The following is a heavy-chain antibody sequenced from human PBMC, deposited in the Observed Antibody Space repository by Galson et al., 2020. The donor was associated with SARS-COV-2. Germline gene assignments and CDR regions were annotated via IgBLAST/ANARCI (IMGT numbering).Heavy chain of an antibody. CDR2: IFPAVPAA. V-gene: IGHV5-51*01. D-gene: IGHD3-10*02. Sequence: GESLKISCKGSGYRFTTYWIGWVRQMPGKGLEWLGIIFPAVPAARYSPSFQGLVTISTDKSINTAYLQWSSLKASDTAMYYGARPGSPSSHMFDWYFDRWGRGTLVTVSS. CDR1: GYRFTTYW. J-gene: IGHJ2*01. CDR3: ARPGSPSSHMFDWYFDR.